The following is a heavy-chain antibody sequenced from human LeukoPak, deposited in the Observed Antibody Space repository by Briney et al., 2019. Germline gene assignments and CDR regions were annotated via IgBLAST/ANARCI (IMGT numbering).Heavy chain of an antibody. CDR2: VIPIFGTA. CDR1: GGTFSSYA. CDR3: ARADSSSWYYSGGFFDY. J-gene: IGHJ4*02. Sequence: SVKVSCKASGGTFSSYAISWVRQAPGQGLEWMGRVIPIFGTANYAQKFQGRVTITTDEYTSTAYMELSSLRSEDTAVYYCARADSSSWYYSGGFFDYWGQGTLVTVSS. V-gene: IGHV1-69*05. D-gene: IGHD6-13*01.